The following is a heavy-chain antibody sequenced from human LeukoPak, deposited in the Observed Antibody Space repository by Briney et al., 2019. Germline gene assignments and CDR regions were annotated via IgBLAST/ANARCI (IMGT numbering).Heavy chain of an antibody. J-gene: IGHJ4*02. CDR1: GARITNSC. CDR2: IYPGDSET. V-gene: IGHV5-51*01. Sequence: GSLKNFFKGFGARITNSCIGWVRQMPGKGLEWMGIIYPGDSETRYSPSFQGQVTISADKSISTAYLQWSSLKASDTAMYYCARLIHYGSGTTSDYYFDYWGQGTLVTVSS. CDR3: ARLIHYGSGTTSDYYFDY. D-gene: IGHD3-10*01.